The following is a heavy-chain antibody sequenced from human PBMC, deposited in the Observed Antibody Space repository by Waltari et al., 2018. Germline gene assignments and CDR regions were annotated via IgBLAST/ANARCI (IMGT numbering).Heavy chain of an antibody. V-gene: IGHV4-34*02. J-gene: IGHJ6*02. D-gene: IGHD2-15*01. CDR3: VRLEDCTGPGGHCYSGDPFALDV. CDR1: GGSFSGSY. CDR2: INHAGYT. Sequence: QVQLQPWGAGLLQSSETLSLTCAVYGGSFSGSYWARVRQPPGKGLEWIGEINHAGYTNHNPSLRSRVTMSADTSKSQFSLKLNSVTAADTAVYYCVRLEDCTGPGGHCYSGDPFALDVWGQGTTVTVSS.